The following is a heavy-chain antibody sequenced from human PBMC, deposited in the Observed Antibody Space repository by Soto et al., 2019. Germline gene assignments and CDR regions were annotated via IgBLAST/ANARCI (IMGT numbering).Heavy chain of an antibody. CDR3: ARDYSDYYDSSNTDY. D-gene: IGHD3-22*01. J-gene: IGHJ4*02. Sequence: ASVKVSCKASGYTFTSYYMHWVRQAPGQGLEWMGIINPSGGSTSYAQKFQGRVTMTRDTSTSTVYMELSSLRSEDTAVYYCARDYSDYYDSSNTDYWGQGTLVTVSS. CDR1: GYTFTSYY. V-gene: IGHV1-46*03. CDR2: INPSGGST.